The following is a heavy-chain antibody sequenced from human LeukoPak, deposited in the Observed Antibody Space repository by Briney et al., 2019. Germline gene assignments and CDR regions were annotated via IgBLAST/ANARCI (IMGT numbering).Heavy chain of an antibody. V-gene: IGHV3-21*01. CDR2: ISSSSSYI. Sequence: PGGSLRLSCAASGFTFSSYSMNWVPQAPGKGLEWVSSISSSSSYIHYADSVKGRFTISRDNAKNSLYLQMNSLRAEDTAVYYCARDGGNGYSYGLRFSLDWGQGTLVTVSS. D-gene: IGHD5-18*01. J-gene: IGHJ4*02. CDR3: ARDGGNGYSYGLRFSLD. CDR1: GFTFSSYS.